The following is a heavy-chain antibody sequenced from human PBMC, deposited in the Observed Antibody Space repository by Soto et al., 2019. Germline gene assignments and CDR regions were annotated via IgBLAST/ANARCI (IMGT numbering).Heavy chain of an antibody. CDR1: GYTFTSYG. J-gene: IGHJ6*02. Sequence: ASVKVSCKASGYTFTSYGISWVRQAPGQGLELMGWISAYNGNTNYAQKLQGRVTMTTDTSTSTAYMELRSLRSDDTAVYYCAGGWFGEDYYGMDVWGQGTTVTVSS. CDR2: ISAYNGNT. D-gene: IGHD3-10*01. CDR3: AGGWFGEDYYGMDV. V-gene: IGHV1-18*01.